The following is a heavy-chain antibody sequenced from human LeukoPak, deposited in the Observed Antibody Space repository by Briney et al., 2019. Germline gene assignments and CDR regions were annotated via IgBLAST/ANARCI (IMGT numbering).Heavy chain of an antibody. CDR1: GFTFSSYG. V-gene: IGHV3-30*02. Sequence: GGSRRLSCAASGFTFSSYGMHWVRQAPGKGLEWVAFIRYDGSNKYYADSVKGRFTISRDNSKNTLYLQMNSLRAEDTAVYYCAKDRTRRGYSYGFDYWGQGTLVTVSS. D-gene: IGHD5-18*01. J-gene: IGHJ4*02. CDR3: AKDRTRRGYSYGFDY. CDR2: IRYDGSNK.